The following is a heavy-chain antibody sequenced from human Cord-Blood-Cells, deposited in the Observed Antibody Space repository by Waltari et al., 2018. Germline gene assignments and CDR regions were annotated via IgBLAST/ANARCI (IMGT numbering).Heavy chain of an antibody. D-gene: IGHD2-21*01. Sequence: QVQLVQSGAEVKKPGSSVKVSCKASGGTFSSYAISWVRQAPGQGLEWMGRIIPILGIANYAQKFQGRVTITADKSTSTAYMELSSLRSEDTAVYYCARDFCGGDCYYWYFDLWGRGTLVTVSS. CDR3: ARDFCGGDCYYWYFDL. CDR2: IIPILGIA. CDR1: GGTFSSYA. V-gene: IGHV1-69*09. J-gene: IGHJ2*01.